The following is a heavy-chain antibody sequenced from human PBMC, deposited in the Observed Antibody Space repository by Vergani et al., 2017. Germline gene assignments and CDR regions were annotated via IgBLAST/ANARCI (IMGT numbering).Heavy chain of an antibody. Sequence: EVQLLESGGGLVQPGGSLRLSCAASGFTFSSYAMSWVRQAPGKGLEWVSAISGSGGSTYYADSVKGRFTISRDNSTNTLYLQMNSLRADDTAVYYCAKGGVVGSGPQTWGQGTLVTVSS. V-gene: IGHV3-23*01. CDR1: GFTFSSYA. CDR3: AKGGVVGSGPQT. CDR2: ISGSGGST. D-gene: IGHD1-14*01. J-gene: IGHJ5*02.